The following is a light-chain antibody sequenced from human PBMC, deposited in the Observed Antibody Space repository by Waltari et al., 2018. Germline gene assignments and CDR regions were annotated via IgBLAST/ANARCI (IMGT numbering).Light chain of an antibody. Sequence: IQMTHSPSAFSASVGDRVTISCRASQNIYSNLAWYQQKPGKAPKLLIYAASSLQSGIPSRFSGSGSGTDFTLTISSLQPEDSAVYYCQHYYDNPYSFGQGTKVEIK. V-gene: IGKV1-6*01. CDR3: QHYYDNPYS. CDR1: QNIYSN. CDR2: AAS. J-gene: IGKJ2*03.